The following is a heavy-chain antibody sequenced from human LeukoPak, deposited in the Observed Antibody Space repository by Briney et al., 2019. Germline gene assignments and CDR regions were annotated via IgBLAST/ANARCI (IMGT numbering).Heavy chain of an antibody. Sequence: GGSLRLSCAASGFTFNSYDMNWVRQAPGKGLEWVSYISSSGKTIYYADSVKGRFTISRDNAKNSLYLHMNSLRDGDTALYYCARPTGVGATPPAYWGQGTLVTVSS. D-gene: IGHD1-26*01. V-gene: IGHV3-48*03. CDR3: ARPTGVGATPPAY. CDR2: ISSSGKTI. J-gene: IGHJ4*02. CDR1: GFTFNSYD.